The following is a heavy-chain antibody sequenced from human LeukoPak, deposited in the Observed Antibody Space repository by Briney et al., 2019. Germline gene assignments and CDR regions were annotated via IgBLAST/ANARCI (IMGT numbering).Heavy chain of an antibody. Sequence: ASVKVSCKASGYTFTSYYMHWVRQAPGQGLEWMGIINPSGGSTSYAQKFQGRVTMTRDTSTSTVYMELSSLRSEDTAGYYCARVSSDCSSTSCYVYDAFDIWGQGTMVTVSS. J-gene: IGHJ3*02. V-gene: IGHV1-46*01. CDR2: INPSGGST. CDR1: GYTFTSYY. D-gene: IGHD2-2*01. CDR3: ARVSSDCSSTSCYVYDAFDI.